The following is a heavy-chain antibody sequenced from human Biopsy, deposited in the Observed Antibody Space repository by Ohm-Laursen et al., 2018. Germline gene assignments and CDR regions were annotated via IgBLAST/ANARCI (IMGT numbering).Heavy chain of an antibody. CDR1: GFMFSSYG. Sequence: SLRLSCAASGFMFSSYGMHWVRQAPGKGLEWVAVIYYDGLNKEYADSVKGRFTISRDNSKNTLFLRMNSLGAEDTAVYYCARDGIVVVPAAFHLDNWGPGTLVTVSS. D-gene: IGHD2-2*01. V-gene: IGHV3-33*01. CDR3: ARDGIVVVPAAFHLDN. CDR2: IYYDGLNK. J-gene: IGHJ4*02.